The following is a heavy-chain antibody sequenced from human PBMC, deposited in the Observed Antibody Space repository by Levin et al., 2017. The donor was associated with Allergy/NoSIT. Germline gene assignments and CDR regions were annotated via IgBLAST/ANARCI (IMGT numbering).Heavy chain of an antibody. CDR3: ASQRRERWLQWQY. CDR1: GGIFSSYG. Sequence: SVKVSCKASGGIFSSYGFSWVRQAPGQGLEWMGGIIPIFGAQNYAQNFQGRVTITADESTSTAYLELSSLRSEDTAVYYCASQRRERWLQWQYWGQGTLVTVSS. CDR2: IIPIFGAQ. V-gene: IGHV1-69*13. J-gene: IGHJ4*02. D-gene: IGHD5-24*01.